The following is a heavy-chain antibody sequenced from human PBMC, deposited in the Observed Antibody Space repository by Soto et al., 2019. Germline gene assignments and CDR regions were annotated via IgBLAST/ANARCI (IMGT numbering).Heavy chain of an antibody. Sequence: QVQLVQSGAEVKKPGASVKVSCKASGYTFTSYYMHWVRQAPGQGLEWMGIINPSGGSTSYAQKFQGGVTMTRDTSTSTVYMELSSLRSEDTAVYYCARYVEMAQIPGYFDLWGRGTLVTVSS. CDR1: GYTFTSYY. V-gene: IGHV1-46*01. CDR2: INPSGGST. J-gene: IGHJ2*01. CDR3: ARYVEMAQIPGYFDL. D-gene: IGHD3-16*01.